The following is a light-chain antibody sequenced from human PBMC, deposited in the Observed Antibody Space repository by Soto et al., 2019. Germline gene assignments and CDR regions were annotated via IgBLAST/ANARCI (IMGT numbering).Light chain of an antibody. CDR1: QRMSAW. V-gene: IGKV1-5*01. CDR3: QQYGTYPWT. Sequence: DIQMTQSPTTLSASVGDRVIITCRASQRMSAWLAWYQQKPGKAPTLLIYDASSLENGVPSRFSGSGSGTDFTLTISSLQPNDFATYYCQQYGTYPWTFGQGTKVEIK. J-gene: IGKJ1*01. CDR2: DAS.